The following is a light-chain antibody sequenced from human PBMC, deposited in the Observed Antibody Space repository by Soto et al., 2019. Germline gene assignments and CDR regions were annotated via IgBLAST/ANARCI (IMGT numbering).Light chain of an antibody. CDR1: QDISTW. J-gene: IGKJ2*01. Sequence: DIQMTQSPSTLSASVGDRVTITCRASQDISTWLAWYQQRPGKAPHLLIYDASRLQSGVPSRFSGSGSGTEFTLSISSLQSEDVAVYYCQQYGDWPPETFGQGTKLEI. CDR3: QQYGDWPPET. CDR2: DAS. V-gene: IGKV1-5*01.